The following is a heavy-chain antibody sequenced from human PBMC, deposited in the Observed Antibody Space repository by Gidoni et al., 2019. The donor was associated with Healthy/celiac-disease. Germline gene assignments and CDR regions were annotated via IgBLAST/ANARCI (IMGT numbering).Heavy chain of an antibody. CDR2: IKQDGSEK. V-gene: IGHV3-7*01. CDR1: GFSFSRYW. Sequence: EVQLVESGGGLVQPGGSLRLSCAASGFSFSRYWMSWVRQGPGKGLEWVANIKQDGSEKYYVDSVKGRFTISRDNAKNSLYLQMNSLRAEDTAVYYCARERPYGSGLDYWGQGTLVTVSS. J-gene: IGHJ4*02. D-gene: IGHD3-10*01. CDR3: ARERPYGSGLDY.